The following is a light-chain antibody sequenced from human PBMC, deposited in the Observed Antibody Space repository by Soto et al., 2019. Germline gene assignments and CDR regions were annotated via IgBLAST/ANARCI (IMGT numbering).Light chain of an antibody. CDR3: QSYDSSLSGWV. Sequence: QSVLTQPPSVSGAPGQRVTISCTGSSSNIGAGYDVHWYQQLPGTAPKLLIYGNSNRPSGVPDRFSGSKSGTSASLTITGLQDEDEDYYYCQSYDSSLSGWVFGGGTKLTVL. CDR2: GNS. J-gene: IGLJ3*02. V-gene: IGLV1-40*01. CDR1: SSNIGAGYD.